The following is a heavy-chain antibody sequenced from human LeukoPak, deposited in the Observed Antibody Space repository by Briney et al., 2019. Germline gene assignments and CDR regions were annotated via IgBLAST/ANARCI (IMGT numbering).Heavy chain of an antibody. J-gene: IGHJ6*04. D-gene: IGHD4-11*01. CDR1: GDSVFSNSAA. CDR3: AKDSLYSRLEV. V-gene: IGHV6-1*01. CDR2: TYYRSKWYN. Sequence: SQTLSLTCAISGDSVFSNSAAWNWIRRSPSRGLEWLGRTYYRSKWYNDYAVSVKSRITINPDTSKNQFFLQVNSVTPEDTAVYYCAKDSLYSRLEVWGKGTTVTVSS.